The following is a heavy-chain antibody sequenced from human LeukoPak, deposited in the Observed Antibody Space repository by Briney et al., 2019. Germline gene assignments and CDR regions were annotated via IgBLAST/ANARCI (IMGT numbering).Heavy chain of an antibody. Sequence: PGRSLRLSCAASGFTFSSYGMHWVRQAPGKGLEWVAITSYDESYKNYADSVKGRFTISRDNSKLYLQMNSLRAEDTAVYYCANLGIAVASWYFDLWGRGTLVTVSS. CDR2: TSYDESYK. J-gene: IGHJ2*01. D-gene: IGHD6-19*01. CDR3: ANLGIAVASWYFDL. CDR1: GFTFSSYG. V-gene: IGHV3-30*18.